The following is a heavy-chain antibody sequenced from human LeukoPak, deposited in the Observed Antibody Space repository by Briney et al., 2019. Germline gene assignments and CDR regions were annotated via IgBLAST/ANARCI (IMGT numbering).Heavy chain of an antibody. V-gene: IGHV3-74*01. Sequence: PGESLRLSCAASGFTFSSSWMHWVRQAPGKGLIWVSRMNNDGRTTTYADSVKGRFTISRDNAKNSLYLQMNSLRAEDTAVYYCANTVNYYYDSSGYYNRDYWGQGTLVTVSS. D-gene: IGHD3-22*01. CDR1: GFTFSSSW. CDR2: MNNDGRTT. CDR3: ANTVNYYYDSSGYYNRDY. J-gene: IGHJ4*02.